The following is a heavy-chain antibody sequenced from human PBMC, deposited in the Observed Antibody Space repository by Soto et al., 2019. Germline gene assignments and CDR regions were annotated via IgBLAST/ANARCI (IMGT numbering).Heavy chain of an antibody. CDR2: VYSGGAT. D-gene: IGHD3-10*01. J-gene: IGHJ4*02. CDR1: VFTVSSNY. CDR3: VRGRYGSEIH. Sequence: EVRLVESGGGLVQPGGSLRLSCAAFVFTVSSNYMTWVRLAPGKGLEWVSLVYSGGATHYAASVKGRFTISTHSSKNTVFLQMNSLRTEDTATYYCVRGRYGSEIHWGQGTKVTVSS. V-gene: IGHV3-53*04.